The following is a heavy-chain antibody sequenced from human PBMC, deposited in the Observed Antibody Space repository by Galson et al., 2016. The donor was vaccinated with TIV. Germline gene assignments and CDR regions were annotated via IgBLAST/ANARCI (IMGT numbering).Heavy chain of an antibody. CDR1: GGSISTNSYY. J-gene: IGHJ4*02. D-gene: IGHD6-19*01. CDR3: SRYISGWYHYFDF. Sequence: SETLSLTCTVSGGSISTNSYYWGWIRQSPGKGLEWIGSIYHGGSTHYNPSLKSRVTISVDTSKNQFSLKLSSVTAADTAVYYCSRYISGWYHYFDFWGQGTLVTVSS. V-gene: IGHV4-39*01. CDR2: IYHGGST.